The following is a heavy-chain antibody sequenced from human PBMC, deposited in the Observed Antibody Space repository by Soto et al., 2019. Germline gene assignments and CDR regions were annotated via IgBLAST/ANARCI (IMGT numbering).Heavy chain of an antibody. J-gene: IGHJ3*02. Sequence: SVSCTGSGGSPRRGGNLVGRFRQPPGKGLEWIGSIYYSGSTYSNPSLKSRVTISVDTSKNQFSLKLSSVTAADTAVYYCARPEDTAMLDAFDIWGQGTLVT. D-gene: IGHD5-18*01. CDR2: IYYSGST. V-gene: IGHV4-39*01. CDR3: ARPEDTAMLDAFDI. CDR1: GGSPRRGGNL.